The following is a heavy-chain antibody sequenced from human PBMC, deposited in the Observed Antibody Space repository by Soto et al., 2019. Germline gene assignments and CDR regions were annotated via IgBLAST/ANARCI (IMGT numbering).Heavy chain of an antibody. Sequence: PGGSLRLSCAASGFTFSSYGMHWVRQAPGKGLEWVAVISYDGSNKYYADSVKGRFTISRDNSKNTLYLQMNSLRAEDTAVYYCANSPIFGVNHDAFDIWGQGTMVTVS. D-gene: IGHD3-3*01. V-gene: IGHV3-30*18. CDR2: ISYDGSNK. J-gene: IGHJ3*02. CDR3: ANSPIFGVNHDAFDI. CDR1: GFTFSSYG.